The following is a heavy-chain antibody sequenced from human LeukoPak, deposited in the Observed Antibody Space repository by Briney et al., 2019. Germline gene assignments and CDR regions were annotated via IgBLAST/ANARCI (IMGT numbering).Heavy chain of an antibody. D-gene: IGHD1-26*01. CDR2: INHSGST. J-gene: IGHJ4*02. CDR3: ARGKYSGSYSGGNGYYFDS. Sequence: KTSETLSLTCAVYGGSFSGYYWSWIRQPPGKGLDWIGEINHSGSTKYNPSLKRRVTISADTSKNQFSLKLTSVTAADTAVYYCARGKYSGSYSGGNGYYFDSWGRGTLATVFS. CDR1: GGSFSGYY. V-gene: IGHV4-34*01.